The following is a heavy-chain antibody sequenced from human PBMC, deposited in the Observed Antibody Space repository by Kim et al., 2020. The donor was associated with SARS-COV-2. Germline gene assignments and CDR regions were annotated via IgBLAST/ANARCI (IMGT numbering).Heavy chain of an antibody. CDR3: ARTRVLLWFGGKNWFDP. V-gene: IGHV4-34*01. Sequence: SETLSLTCAVYGGSFSGYYWSWIRQPPGKGLEWIGEINHSGSTNYNPSLKSRVTISVDTSKNQFSLKLSSVTAADTAVYYCARTRVLLWFGGKNWFDPWG. D-gene: IGHD3-10*01. J-gene: IGHJ5*02. CDR1: GGSFSGYY. CDR2: INHSGST.